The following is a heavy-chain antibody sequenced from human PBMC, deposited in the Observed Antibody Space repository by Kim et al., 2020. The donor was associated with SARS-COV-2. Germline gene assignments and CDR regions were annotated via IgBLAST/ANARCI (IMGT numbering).Heavy chain of an antibody. D-gene: IGHD3-10*01. J-gene: IGHJ6*02. V-gene: IGHV4-59*01. CDR1: GGSISSYY. CDR3: AKARITMVRGSPKIDGMDV. Sequence: SETLSLTCTVSGGSISSYYWSWIRQPPGKGLEWIGYIYYSGSTNYNPSLKSRVTISVDTSKNQFSLKLSSVTAADTAVYYCAKARITMVRGSPKIDGMDVWGQGTTVTVSS. CDR2: IYYSGST.